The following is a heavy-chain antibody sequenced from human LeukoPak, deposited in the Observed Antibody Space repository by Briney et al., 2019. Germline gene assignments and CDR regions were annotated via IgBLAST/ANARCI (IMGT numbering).Heavy chain of an antibody. CDR2: LNPNSGNT. D-gene: IGHD3-3*01. CDR1: GYTFTSYD. J-gene: IGHJ6*02. V-gene: IGHV1-8*01. Sequence: GASVKVSCKASGYTFTSYDINWVRQATGQGLEWMGWLNPNSGNTGYAQKFQSRVTITADESTSTAYMELSSLRSEDTAVYYCARVPAIFGVVVYGMDVWGQGTTVTVSS. CDR3: ARVPAIFGVVVYGMDV.